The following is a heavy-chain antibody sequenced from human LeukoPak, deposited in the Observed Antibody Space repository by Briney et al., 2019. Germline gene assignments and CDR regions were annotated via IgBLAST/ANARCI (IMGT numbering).Heavy chain of an antibody. V-gene: IGHV3-53*01. CDR1: GFTVSTNY. J-gene: IGHJ4*02. Sequence: GGSLRLSCAASGFTVSTNYMTWVRQAPGKGLEWVSIIYNNGNTYYADSVKGRFTISRDNSKNTLYLQMDSLRAEDTAVYYCARELAYCSTNGCPLGYWGQETLVTVSS. D-gene: IGHD2-2*01. CDR3: ARELAYCSTNGCPLGY. CDR2: IYNNGNT.